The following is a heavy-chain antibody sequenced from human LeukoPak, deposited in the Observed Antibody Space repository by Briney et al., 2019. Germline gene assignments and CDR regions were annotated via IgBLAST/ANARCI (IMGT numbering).Heavy chain of an antibody. CDR1: GGSISSYY. V-gene: IGHV4-59*01. D-gene: IGHD1-26*01. Sequence: KSSETLSLTCTVSGGSISSYYWSWIRQPPGKGLEWIGYIYYSGSTNYNPSLKSRVTISVDTSKNQFSLKLSSVTAADTAVYYCARDGGSYGFYFDYWGQGTLVTVSS. J-gene: IGHJ4*02. CDR3: ARDGGSYGFYFDY. CDR2: IYYSGST.